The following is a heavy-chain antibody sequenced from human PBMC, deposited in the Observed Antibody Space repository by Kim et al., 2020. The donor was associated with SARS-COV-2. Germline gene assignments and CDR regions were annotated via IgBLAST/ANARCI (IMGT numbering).Heavy chain of an antibody. J-gene: IGHJ3*02. D-gene: IGHD3-16*01. CDR3: ARVVVWNDAFDI. V-gene: IGHV1-3*01. Sequence: KYSQKFQGRVTITRDTSASTAYMELSSLRSEDTAVYYCARVVVWNDAFDIWGQGTMVTVSS.